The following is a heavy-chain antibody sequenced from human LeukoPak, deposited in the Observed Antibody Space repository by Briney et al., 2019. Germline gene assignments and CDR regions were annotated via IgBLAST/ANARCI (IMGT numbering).Heavy chain of an antibody. V-gene: IGHV1-2*02. CDR2: INPNSGGT. J-gene: IGHJ4*02. Sequence: ASVKVSCKVSGYTFTGYYMHWVRQAPGQGLEWMGWINPNSGGTNYAQKFQGRVTMTRDTSISTAYMDLSTLKSDDTAVYYCAREGQMATHDYWGQRTLVTVSS. D-gene: IGHD5-24*01. CDR1: GYTFTGYY. CDR3: AREGQMATHDY.